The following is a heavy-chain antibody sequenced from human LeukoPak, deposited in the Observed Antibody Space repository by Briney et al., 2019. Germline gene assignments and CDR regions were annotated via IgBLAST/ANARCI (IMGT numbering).Heavy chain of an antibody. D-gene: IGHD4-17*01. CDR1: GYTFTSYG. CDR2: ISAYNGNT. J-gene: IGHJ4*02. V-gene: IGHV1-18*01. CDR3: ARGATVTTSPADY. Sequence: ASVKVSCKASGYTFTSYGISWVRQAPGQGLEWMGWISAYNGNTNYAQKLQGRVTMTTDTSTCTAYMELRSLRPDDTAVYYCARGATVTTSPADYWGQGTLVTVSS.